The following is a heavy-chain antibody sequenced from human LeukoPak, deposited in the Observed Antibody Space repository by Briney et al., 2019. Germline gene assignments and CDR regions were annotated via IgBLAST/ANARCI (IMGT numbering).Heavy chain of an antibody. CDR3: AKDKAVAGTLHFDY. CDR2: ISYDGSNK. Sequence: GRSLRLSCAASGFTFSSYGMHWVRQAPGKGLEWVAVISYDGSNKYYADSVKGRFTISRDNSKNTLYLQMNSLRAEDTAVYYCAKDKAVAGTLHFDYWGQGTLVTVSS. V-gene: IGHV3-30*18. D-gene: IGHD6-19*01. CDR1: GFTFSSYG. J-gene: IGHJ4*02.